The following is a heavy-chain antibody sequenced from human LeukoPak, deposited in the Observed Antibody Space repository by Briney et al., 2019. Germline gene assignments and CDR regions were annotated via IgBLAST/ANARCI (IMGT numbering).Heavy chain of an antibody. J-gene: IGHJ4*02. V-gene: IGHV1-46*01. Sequence: ASVKVSCKASGYTFTSYYMHWVRQAPGQGLEWMGIINPSGGSTSYAQKFQGRVTMTRDMSTSTVYMELSSLRSEDTAVYYCARDLAGYCSGGSCYPAYYFDYWGQGTLVTVSS. CDR2: INPSGGST. D-gene: IGHD2-15*01. CDR3: ARDLAGYCSGGSCYPAYYFDY. CDR1: GYTFTSYY.